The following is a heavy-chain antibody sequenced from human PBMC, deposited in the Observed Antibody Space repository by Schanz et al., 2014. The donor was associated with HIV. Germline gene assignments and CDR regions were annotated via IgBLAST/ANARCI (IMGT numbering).Heavy chain of an antibody. Sequence: EVQLVESGGGLVKPGGSLRLSCAASGFTFSSYSMNWVRQAPGKGLEWVSSISSSSSYIYYADSLKGRFTISRDNTKKSLYLQMNSLRAEDTAVYYCAKEEWFRFDPWGQGTLVTVSS. V-gene: IGHV3-21*01. CDR2: ISSSSSYI. CDR1: GFTFSSYS. CDR3: AKEEWFRFDP. J-gene: IGHJ5*02. D-gene: IGHD3-3*01.